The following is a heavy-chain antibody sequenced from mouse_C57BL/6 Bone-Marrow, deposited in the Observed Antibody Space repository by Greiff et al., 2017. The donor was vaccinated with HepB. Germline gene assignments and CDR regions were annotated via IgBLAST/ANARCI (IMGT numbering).Heavy chain of an antibody. CDR1: GYTFTSYW. D-gene: IGHD1-1*01. CDR3: ARDTTVVATDY. J-gene: IGHJ2*01. V-gene: IGHV1-55*01. CDR2: IYPGSGST. Sequence: QVQLQQPGAELVKPGASVKMSCKASGYTFTSYWITWVKQRPGQGLEWIGDIYPGSGSTNYNAKFKSKATLTVDTSSSTAYMQLSSLTSEDSAVYYCARDTTVVATDYWGQGTTLTVSS.